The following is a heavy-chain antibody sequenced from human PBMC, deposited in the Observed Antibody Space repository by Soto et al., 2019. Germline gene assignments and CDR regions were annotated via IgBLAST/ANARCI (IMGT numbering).Heavy chain of an antibody. D-gene: IGHD6-13*01. J-gene: IGHJ6*02. V-gene: IGHV1-8*02. CDR3: GRGPSPRAPAGGTPYYYAMDV. CDR1: GYDFTAYD. CDR2: MNPINGAA. Sequence: AASVKVSCKASGYDFTAYDINWVRQASGQGLGWMGWMNPINGAAGSARRFQGRVSMTRNTATGAAYLELTSLRSDDTAVYYCGRGPSPRAPAGGTPYYYAMDVWGQGTTVTVSS.